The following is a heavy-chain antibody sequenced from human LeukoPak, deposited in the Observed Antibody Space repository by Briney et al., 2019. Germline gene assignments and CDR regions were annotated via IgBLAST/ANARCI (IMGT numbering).Heavy chain of an antibody. CDR1: RFTFSSYA. D-gene: IGHD2-2*02. V-gene: IGHV3-48*03. CDR2: ISSSGSTI. J-gene: IGHJ4*02. CDR3: ARDHDYCSSTSCYKSLDY. Sequence: GGSLRLSCAASRFTFSSYAMNWVRQAPGKGLEWVSYISSSGSTIYYADSVKGRFTISRDNAKNSLYLQMNSLRAEDTAVYYCARDHDYCSSTSCYKSLDYWGQGTLVTVSS.